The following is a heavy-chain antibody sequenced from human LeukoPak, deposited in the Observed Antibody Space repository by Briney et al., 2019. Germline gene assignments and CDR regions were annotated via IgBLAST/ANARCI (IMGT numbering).Heavy chain of an antibody. D-gene: IGHD3-10*01. CDR3: ARDGRGSRSSWFHP. V-gene: IGHV1-8*03. CDR1: GYSFTNYD. J-gene: IGHJ5*02. Sequence: ASVKVSCKASGYSFTNYDINWVRQATGQGLEWMGWMNPKSGDTGYSQKFQGRVFITRDTSINTAYMELSSLGSDDTAVYYCARDGRGSRSSWFHPWGQGTLVIVSS. CDR2: MNPKSGDT.